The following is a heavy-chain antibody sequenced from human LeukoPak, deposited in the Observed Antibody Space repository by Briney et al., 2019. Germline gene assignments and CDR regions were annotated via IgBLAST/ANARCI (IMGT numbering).Heavy chain of an antibody. CDR3: APRAAAGIDY. CDR2: IYPGASDT. Sequence: GASLQISCQGSGYSFTSYWIGWVRQLPGKSLEWMGIIYPGASDTRYSPSFQGQVTISADKSISTAYLQWSSLKVSDTAMYYRAPRAAAGIDYWGQGTLVTVSS. V-gene: IGHV5-51*01. J-gene: IGHJ4*02. CDR1: GYSFTSYW. D-gene: IGHD6-13*01.